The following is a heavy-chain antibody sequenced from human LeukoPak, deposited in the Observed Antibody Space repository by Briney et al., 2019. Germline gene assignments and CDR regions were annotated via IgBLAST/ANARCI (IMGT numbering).Heavy chain of an antibody. CDR3: ARESITMIRGAILNWFDP. CDR2: IYTSGST. Sequence: SETLSLTCAVSGDSISSGHYYWSWIRQPAGKGLEWIGRIYTSGSTNYNPSLKSRLTISVDTSKNQFSLKLNSVTAADTAVYFCARESITMIRGAILNWFDPWGQGTLVTVSS. CDR1: GDSISSGHYY. V-gene: IGHV4-61*02. J-gene: IGHJ5*02. D-gene: IGHD3-10*01.